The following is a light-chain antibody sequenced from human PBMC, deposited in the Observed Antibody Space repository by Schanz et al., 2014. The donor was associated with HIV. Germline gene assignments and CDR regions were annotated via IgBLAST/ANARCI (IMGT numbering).Light chain of an antibody. CDR1: QGISSY. CDR3: QQYYSYPLT. Sequence: AIRITQSPSSLSASTGDRVTITCRASQGISSYLAWYQQKPGKAPKLLIYAASTLVSGVPSRFNGSGSGTDFTLTISCLQSEDFATYYCQQYYSYPLTFGPGTTVDIK. CDR2: AAS. V-gene: IGKV1-8*01. J-gene: IGKJ3*01.